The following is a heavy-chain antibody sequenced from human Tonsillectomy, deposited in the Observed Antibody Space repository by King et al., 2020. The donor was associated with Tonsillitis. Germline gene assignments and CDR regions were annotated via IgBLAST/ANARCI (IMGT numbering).Heavy chain of an antibody. V-gene: IGHV3-23*04. CDR2: ITSSSCST. CDR1: GFTFSSYA. CDR3: AKRGYCSGGRCYPLSYFFDY. Sequence: VQLVESGGDLVQPGGSLRLSCAASGFTFSSYAMSWVRQAPGKGLEWVSSITSSSCSTYYADSVKGRFTISRDNSKNTLYLQMNSLRAEDTAVYYCAKRGYCSGGRCYPLSYFFDYWGQGTLVTVSS. D-gene: IGHD2-15*01. J-gene: IGHJ4*02.